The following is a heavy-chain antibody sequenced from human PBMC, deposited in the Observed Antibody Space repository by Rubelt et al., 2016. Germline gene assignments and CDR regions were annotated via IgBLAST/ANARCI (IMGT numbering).Heavy chain of an antibody. Sequence: QLQLQESGPGLVKPSETLSLTCTVSGGSISSRSYYWGWIRQPPGKGLEWIGEVTHSGSTNYNPSLKSRVTISLDTPNNQFSLRLRSVTAADTAVYFCAGGNEPPLFDHWSQGTLVTVSS. J-gene: IGHJ4*02. CDR1: GGSISSRSYY. CDR3: AGGNEPPLFDH. CDR2: VTHSGST. D-gene: IGHD1-1*01. V-gene: IGHV4-39*07.